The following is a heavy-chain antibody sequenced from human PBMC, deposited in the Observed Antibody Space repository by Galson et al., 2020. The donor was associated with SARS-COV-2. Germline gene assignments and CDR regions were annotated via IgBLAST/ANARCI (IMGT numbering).Heavy chain of an antibody. CDR2: IYSSGNT. CDR3: ARGVAD. D-gene: IGHD3-10*01. V-gene: IGHV4-61*02. Sequence: SETLSLTCSVSGGSITSGSYFWNWIRQPAGKGLEWIGRIYSSGNTNYNPSLKSRVTISMDTSKNQFSLNLNSVTAADTAIYYCARGVADWGQGTLVTVSA. CDR1: GGSITSGSYF. J-gene: IGHJ4*02.